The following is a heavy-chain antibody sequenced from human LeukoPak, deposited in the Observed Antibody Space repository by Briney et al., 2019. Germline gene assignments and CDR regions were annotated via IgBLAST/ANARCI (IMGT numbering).Heavy chain of an antibody. V-gene: IGHV3-48*03. J-gene: IGHJ6*04. CDR2: ISSSGSTI. Sequence: GGSLRLSCAASGFTFSSYEMNWVRQAPGKGLEWVSYISSSGSTIYKADSVNGRFTISIDKPKHALYLQMNNQRDEETAVYYCPCPCGVTTTGYYYYGILLWPKNPTVTVPS. CDR3: PCPCGVTTTGYYYYGILL. CDR1: GFTFSSYE. D-gene: IGHD4-17*01.